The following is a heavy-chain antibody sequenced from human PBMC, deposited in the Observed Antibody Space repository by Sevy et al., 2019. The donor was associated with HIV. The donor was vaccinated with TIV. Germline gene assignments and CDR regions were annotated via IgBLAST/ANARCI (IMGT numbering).Heavy chain of an antibody. V-gene: IGHV3-48*03. D-gene: IGHD5-18*01. CDR1: GFTFSSYE. Sequence: GGSLRLSCAGSGFTFSSYEMNWVRQAPGKGLEWVSYISSSGSTIYYADSVKGRFTISRDNAKNSLYLQMNSLRAEDTTVYYCASPDRGYSYGRYYYYYGMDVWGQGTTVTVSS. J-gene: IGHJ6*02. CDR3: ASPDRGYSYGRYYYYYGMDV. CDR2: ISSSGSTI.